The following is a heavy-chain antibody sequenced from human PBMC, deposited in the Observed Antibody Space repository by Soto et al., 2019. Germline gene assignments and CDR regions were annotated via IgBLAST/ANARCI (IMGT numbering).Heavy chain of an antibody. CDR1: GGSISSGDYY. CDR3: ARDNGVGP. D-gene: IGHD2-8*01. CDR2: IYDSGST. V-gene: IGHV4-30-4*01. J-gene: IGHJ5*02. Sequence: QVQLQESGPGLVKPSQTLSLTCTVSGGSISSGDYYWSWIRQPPGKGLEWIGYIYDSGSTYYNSSLKSRVNITRDTSKNPFSLKLTSVTAAVTAVYYCARDNGVGPWGQGTLVTVSS.